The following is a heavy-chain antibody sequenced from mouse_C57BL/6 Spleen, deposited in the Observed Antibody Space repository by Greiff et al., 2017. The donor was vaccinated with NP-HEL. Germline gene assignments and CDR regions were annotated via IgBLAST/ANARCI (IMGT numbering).Heavy chain of an antibody. D-gene: IGHD1-1*01. V-gene: IGHV1-50*01. J-gene: IGHJ2*01. CDR3: AKGDYYGSTPFDY. CDR1: GYTFTSYW. Sequence: QVQLQQPGAELVKPGASVKLSCKASGYTFTSYWMQWVKQRPGQGLEWIGEIDPSASYTNYNQKFKGKATLTVDTSSSTAYMQLSSLTSEDSAVYYCAKGDYYGSTPFDYWGQGTTLTVSS. CDR2: IDPSASYT.